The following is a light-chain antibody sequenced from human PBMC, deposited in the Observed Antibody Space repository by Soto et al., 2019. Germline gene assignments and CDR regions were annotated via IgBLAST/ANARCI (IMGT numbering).Light chain of an antibody. CDR1: QAISDY. Sequence: DIQMTQSPSSLSASVGDRVAITCRATQAISDYLNWYQQKPGKALKLLIYGASNLQSGVPSRFSGSGSGTDFTLTLSGLQPEDFGIYYCQQTYSLPITFGPGTKVDVK. V-gene: IGKV1-39*01. CDR2: GAS. J-gene: IGKJ3*01. CDR3: QQTYSLPIT.